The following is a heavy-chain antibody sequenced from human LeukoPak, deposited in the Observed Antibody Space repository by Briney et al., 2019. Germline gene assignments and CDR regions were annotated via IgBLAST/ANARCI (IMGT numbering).Heavy chain of an antibody. CDR2: TFYSGNA. V-gene: IGHV4-59*01. D-gene: IGHD1-14*01. CDR3: AKGGPEASAGLSWFDP. CDR1: GGSINFYY. J-gene: IGHJ5*02. Sequence: SETLSLTCTVSGGSINFYYWHWMRQPPGKGLEWIGHTFYSGNAKYNPSLKSRVTISVDRSKNQISLNLSSVTAADTAVYYCAKGGPEASAGLSWFDPWGQGTLVTVSS.